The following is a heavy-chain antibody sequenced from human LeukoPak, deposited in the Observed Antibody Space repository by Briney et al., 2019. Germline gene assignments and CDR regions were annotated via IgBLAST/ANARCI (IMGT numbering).Heavy chain of an antibody. Sequence: PSETLSLTCTVSGGSVSSGSYYWSWIRQPPGKGLEWIGYIYYSGSTNYNPSLKSRVTISVDTSKNQFSLKLSSVTAADTAVYYCARSYSSGWRLFDYWRQGTLVSVFS. CDR1: GGSVSSGSYY. J-gene: IGHJ4*02. V-gene: IGHV4-61*01. CDR3: ARSYSSGWRLFDY. CDR2: IYYSGST. D-gene: IGHD6-19*01.